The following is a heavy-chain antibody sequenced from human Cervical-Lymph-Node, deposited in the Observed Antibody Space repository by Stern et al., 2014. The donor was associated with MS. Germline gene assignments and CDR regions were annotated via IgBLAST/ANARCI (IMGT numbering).Heavy chain of an antibody. D-gene: IGHD3-22*01. CDR1: GFTFSSYW. J-gene: IGHJ4*02. CDR2: INSDGSST. CDR3: ARSWPVYYDSSGYYAFDY. Sequence: EVQLVESGGGLVQPGGSLRLSCAASGFTFSSYWMHWVRQAPGKGLVWVSRINSDGSSTSCADSVKGRFTISRDNAKNTLYLQMNSLRAEDTAVYYCARSWPVYYDSSGYYAFDYWGQGTLVTVSS. V-gene: IGHV3-74*02.